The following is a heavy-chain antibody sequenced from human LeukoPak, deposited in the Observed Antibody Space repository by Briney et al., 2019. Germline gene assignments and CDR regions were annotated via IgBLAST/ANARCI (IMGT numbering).Heavy chain of an antibody. J-gene: IGHJ3*02. CDR2: ISGPGTTT. CDR1: GFSFTNYA. Sequence: GGSLRLSCTTSGFSFTNYAMNWVRQAPGKGLEWLSYISGPGTTTKYADSVKGRFTISRDNDKNSLYLQMNSLRAEDTAVYYCARDWIWGQGTMVTVSS. CDR3: ARDWI. V-gene: IGHV3-48*01.